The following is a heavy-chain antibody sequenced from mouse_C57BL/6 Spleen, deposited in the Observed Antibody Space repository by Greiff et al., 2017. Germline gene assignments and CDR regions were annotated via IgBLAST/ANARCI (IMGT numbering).Heavy chain of an antibody. Sequence: QVQLQQSGPELVKPGASVKISCKASGYAFSSSWMNWVKQRPGKGLEWIGRIYPGDGDTNYNGKFKGKATLTADKSSSPAYMQLSSLTSEDSAVYFCARPYYSNYGDAMDYWGQGTSVTVSS. D-gene: IGHD2-5*01. CDR1: GYAFSSSW. V-gene: IGHV1-82*01. CDR2: IYPGDGDT. CDR3: ARPYYSNYGDAMDY. J-gene: IGHJ4*01.